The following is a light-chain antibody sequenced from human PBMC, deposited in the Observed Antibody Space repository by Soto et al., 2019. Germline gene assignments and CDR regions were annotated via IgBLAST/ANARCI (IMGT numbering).Light chain of an antibody. J-gene: IGKJ1*01. CDR2: KAS. Sequence: STLSASFGDRVTITCRASQSISTWLAWYQQRPGKGPTLLIYKASNLESGVPSRFSGSGSGTEFTLTISSLQPDDFATYYCQQYKSYSRTFGQGTKVDIK. CDR3: QQYKSYSRT. V-gene: IGKV1-5*03. CDR1: QSISTW.